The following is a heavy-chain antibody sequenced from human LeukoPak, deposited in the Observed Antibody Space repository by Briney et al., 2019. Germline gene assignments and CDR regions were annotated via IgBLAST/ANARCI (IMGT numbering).Heavy chain of an antibody. V-gene: IGHV3-9*01. Sequence: YPGGSLRLSCKVSGFTFDDYAMHWVRQVPGKGLEWVSGITWNRDNIGYGDSVKGRFTVSRDNVKNVLYLQMKSLRPEDTALYYCAKDLSSAITSALVLDVWGQGTTVIVSS. J-gene: IGHJ6*02. CDR1: GFTFDDYA. CDR2: ITWNRDNI. CDR3: AKDLSSAITSALVLDV. D-gene: IGHD3-22*01.